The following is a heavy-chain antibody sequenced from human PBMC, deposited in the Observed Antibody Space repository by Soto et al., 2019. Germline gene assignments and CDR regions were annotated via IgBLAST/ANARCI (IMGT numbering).Heavy chain of an antibody. V-gene: IGHV4-59*02. CDR1: GDSVTSHY. J-gene: IGHJ4*02. Sequence: SETLSLTCSFSGDSVTSHYLTWIRQSPEKGLEWIGYMHYTGFSHYNPSLKSRLTISVDRSKNQFTLKLTSVTAADTAVYYCARYPIRYYDILTGYYHFDYWGQGTLVTVSS. CDR2: MHYTGFS. CDR3: ARYPIRYYDILTGYYHFDY. D-gene: IGHD3-9*01.